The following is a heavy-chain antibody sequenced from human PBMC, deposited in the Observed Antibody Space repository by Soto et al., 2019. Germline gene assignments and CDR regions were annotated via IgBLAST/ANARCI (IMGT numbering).Heavy chain of an antibody. CDR1: GYTFTDYY. J-gene: IGHJ3*02. D-gene: IGHD3-22*01. Sequence: GASVKVSCKASGYTFTDYYIHWVRQAPGQGLEWMGWINPKSGGTSYAQKLPGRVTLARDTSITTAYMGLSSLRSDDTAVYFCASWYYDASGHDAFDIWGQGTMVTV. CDR2: INPKSGGT. CDR3: ASWYYDASGHDAFDI. V-gene: IGHV1-2*02.